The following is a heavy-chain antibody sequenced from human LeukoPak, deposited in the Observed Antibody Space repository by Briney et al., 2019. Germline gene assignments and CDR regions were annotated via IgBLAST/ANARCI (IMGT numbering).Heavy chain of an antibody. J-gene: IGHJ4*02. CDR2: IYHSGST. CDR3: VSVTHRAVAEDY. Sequence: SETLPLTCAVSGGSISSSNWWSWVRQPPGKGLEWIGEIYHSGSTNYNPSLKSRVTISVDKSKNQFSLKLSSVTAADTAVYYCVSVTHRAVAEDYWGQGTLVTVSS. V-gene: IGHV4-4*02. CDR1: GGSISSSNW. D-gene: IGHD6-19*01.